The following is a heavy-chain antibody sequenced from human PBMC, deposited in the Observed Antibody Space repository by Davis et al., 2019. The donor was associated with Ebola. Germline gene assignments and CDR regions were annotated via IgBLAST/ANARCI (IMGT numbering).Heavy chain of an antibody. CDR2: MNPNSGNT. J-gene: IGHJ4*02. CDR1: GYTFTKYD. D-gene: IGHD3-16*02. V-gene: IGHV1-8*01. CDR3: AREIKRAVQGSFFEN. Sequence: ASVKVSCKASGYTFTKYDIAWVRQASGQGLEWMGWMNPNSGNTGYAQKFQGRVTMTRNTSINTAYMQLSSLRPEDSAVYYCAREIKRAVQGSFFENWGQGTLVTVSS.